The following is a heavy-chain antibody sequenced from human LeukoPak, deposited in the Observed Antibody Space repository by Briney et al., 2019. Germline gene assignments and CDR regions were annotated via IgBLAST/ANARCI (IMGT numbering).Heavy chain of an antibody. V-gene: IGHV3-53*04. CDR3: ARAIAVAGDPGAFDI. D-gene: IGHD6-19*01. CDR1: GFTVSSNY. CDR2: IYSGGST. Sequence: PGGSLRLSCAASGFTVSSNYMSWVRQAPGKGLEWVSVIYSGGSTYYADSVKGRFTISRHNSKNTLYLQMNGLRAEDTAVYYCARAIAVAGDPGAFDIWGQGTMVTVSS. J-gene: IGHJ3*02.